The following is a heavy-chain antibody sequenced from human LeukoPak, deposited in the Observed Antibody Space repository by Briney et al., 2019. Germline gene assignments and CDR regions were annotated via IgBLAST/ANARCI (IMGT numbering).Heavy chain of an antibody. CDR3: ARGKLLGSSGYYSGVFDY. CDR1: GYTFTSYY. V-gene: IGHV1-69*05. Sequence: GASVKVSCKASGYTFTSYYMHWVRQAPGQGLEWMGGIIPIFGTANYAQKFQGRVTITTDESTSTAYMELSSLRSEDTAVYYCARGKLLGSSGYYSGVFDYWGQGTLVTVSS. J-gene: IGHJ4*02. D-gene: IGHD3-22*01. CDR2: IIPIFGTA.